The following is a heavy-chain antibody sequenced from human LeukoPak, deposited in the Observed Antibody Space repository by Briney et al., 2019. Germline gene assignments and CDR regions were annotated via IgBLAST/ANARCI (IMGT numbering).Heavy chain of an antibody. CDR2: INHSGST. CDR1: GGSFSGYY. V-gene: IGHV4-34*01. CDR3: ARTNHYDILTGYVYYFDY. D-gene: IGHD3-9*01. J-gene: IGHJ4*02. Sequence: PSETLSLTCAVYGGSFSGYYWSWIRQPPGKGLEWIGEINHSGSTNYNPSLKSRVTISVDTSKNQFSLKLSSVTAADTAVYYCARTNHYDILTGYVYYFDYWGQGTLVTVSS.